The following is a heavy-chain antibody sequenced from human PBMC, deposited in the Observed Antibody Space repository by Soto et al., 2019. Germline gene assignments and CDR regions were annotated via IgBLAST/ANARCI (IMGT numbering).Heavy chain of an antibody. J-gene: IGHJ6*02. CDR2: IYYSGST. CDR3: ARDPAGGGSGSYYNWGHYYYYGMDV. V-gene: IGHV4-31*03. CDR1: GGSISSGGYY. D-gene: IGHD3-10*01. Sequence: PSETLSLTCTVSGGSISSGGYYWSWIRQHPGKGLEWIGYIYYSGSTYYNPSLKSRVTISVDTSKNQFSLKLSSVTAADTAVYYCARDPAGGGSGSYYNWGHYYYYGMDVWGQGTTVTVSS.